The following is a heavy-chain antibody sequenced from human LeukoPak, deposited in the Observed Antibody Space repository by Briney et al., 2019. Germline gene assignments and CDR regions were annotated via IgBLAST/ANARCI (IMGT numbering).Heavy chain of an antibody. Sequence: SETLSLTCAVYGGSFSGYYWSWIRQPPGKGLEWIGEINHSGSTNYNPSLKSRVTISVDTSKNQFSLKLSSVTAADTAVYYCARQTGNYYYYYYMDVWGKGTTVTIPS. CDR1: GGSFSGYY. CDR2: INHSGST. J-gene: IGHJ6*03. CDR3: ARQTGNYYYYYYMDV. V-gene: IGHV4-34*01.